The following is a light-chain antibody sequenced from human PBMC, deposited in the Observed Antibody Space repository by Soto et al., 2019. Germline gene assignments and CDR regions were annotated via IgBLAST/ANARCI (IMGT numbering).Light chain of an antibody. CDR2: KAS. CDR1: QSISAW. Sequence: DIQMTQSPSTLSASVGDRVTIACRASQSISAWLAWYQQKPGKAPNLLIYKASTLETGVPSRFSGSGSGTEFTLTISSLQPDDFATYFCQHYDSYSTITFGKGTRLEIK. V-gene: IGKV1-5*03. CDR3: QHYDSYSTIT. J-gene: IGKJ5*01.